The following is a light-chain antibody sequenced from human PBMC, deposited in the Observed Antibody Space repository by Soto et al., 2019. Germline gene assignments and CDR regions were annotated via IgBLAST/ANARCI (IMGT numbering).Light chain of an antibody. Sequence: DIQITPSPTNLSACEKYRATMTCPASQSSSSWLAWYQQKPGKAPQLLIYDASSLEGGVPPRFSGSGSGTESTLTTSSLEPEDFVVYYCQQRFNWQVTVGQGTRLEIK. CDR3: QQRFNWQVT. V-gene: IGKV1-5*01. J-gene: IGKJ5*01. CDR2: DAS. CDR1: QSSSSW.